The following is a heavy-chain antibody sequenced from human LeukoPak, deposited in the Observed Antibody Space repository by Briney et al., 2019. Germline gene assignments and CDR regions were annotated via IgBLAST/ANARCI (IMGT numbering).Heavy chain of an antibody. J-gene: IGHJ4*02. CDR2: INPNSGGT. V-gene: IGHV1-2*02. CDR3: ARAPLYNWNPFDY. Sequence: ASVKASCKASGYTFTGYYMHWVRQAPGQGLEWMGWINPNSGGTNYAQKFQGRVTMTRDTSISTPYMELSRLRSDDTAVYYCARAPLYNWNPFDYWGQGTLVTVSS. D-gene: IGHD1-20*01. CDR1: GYTFTGYY.